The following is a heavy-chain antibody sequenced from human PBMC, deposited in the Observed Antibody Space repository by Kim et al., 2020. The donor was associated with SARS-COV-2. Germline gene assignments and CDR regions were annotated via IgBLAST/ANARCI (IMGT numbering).Heavy chain of an antibody. Sequence: SETLSLTCTVSGGSVSSSNYYWGWIRQPPGKGLEWIGNSYYTGDTYYNPSLKSRVTISVDTSKNHFSLKLSSLTAADTAVYYCARLEYSSSSRLFDPWGQGTLVTVSS. CDR3: ARLEYSSSSRLFDP. CDR2: SYYTGDT. D-gene: IGHD6-6*01. J-gene: IGHJ5*02. V-gene: IGHV4-39*02. CDR1: GGSVSSSNYY.